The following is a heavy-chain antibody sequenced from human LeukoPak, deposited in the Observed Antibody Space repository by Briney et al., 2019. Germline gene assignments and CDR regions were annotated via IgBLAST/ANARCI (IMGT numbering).Heavy chain of an antibody. CDR3: ARRLYDFWSGYPPFDAFDI. Sequence: TGGSLRLSCAASGFTFSSYWMSWVRQAPGKGLEWVANIKQDGSEKYYVDSVKGRFTISRDNAKNSLYLQMNSLRAEDTAVYYCARRLYDFWSGYPPFDAFDIWGQGTMVTVSS. V-gene: IGHV3-7*01. J-gene: IGHJ3*02. CDR2: IKQDGSEK. D-gene: IGHD3-3*01. CDR1: GFTFSSYW.